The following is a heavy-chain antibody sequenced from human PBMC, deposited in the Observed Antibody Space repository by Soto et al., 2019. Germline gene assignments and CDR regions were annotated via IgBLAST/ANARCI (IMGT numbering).Heavy chain of an antibody. J-gene: IGHJ6*02. D-gene: IGHD6-13*01. Sequence: QVQLQESGPGLVKPSQTLSLTCTVSGGSISSGGYYWSWIRQHPGKGLEWIGYIYYSGSTYYNPSLKSRVTISVDTSKNQFSLKLSSVTAADTAVYYCARDGGAGVAAAGGYYYCGMDVWGQGTTVTVSS. V-gene: IGHV4-31*03. CDR3: ARDGGAGVAAAGGYYYCGMDV. CDR1: GGSISSGGYY. CDR2: IYYSGST.